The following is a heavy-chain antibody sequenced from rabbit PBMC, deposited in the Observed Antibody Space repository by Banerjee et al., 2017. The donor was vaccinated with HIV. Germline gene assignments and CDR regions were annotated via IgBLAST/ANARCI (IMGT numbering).Heavy chain of an antibody. CDR3: ARVGYVGYAGYGYGVFNL. D-gene: IGHD6-1*01. V-gene: IGHV1S45*01. CDR1: GFSFRNKYV. CDR2: IYAGSSGST. Sequence: QEQLEESGGDLVKPEGSLTLTCTASGFSFRNKYVMCWVRQAPGKGLEWIACIYAGSSGSTYYANWVNGRFTISSHNAQNTLYLQLNSLTAADTATYFCARVGYVGYAGYGYGVFNLWGPGTLVTVS. J-gene: IGHJ4*01.